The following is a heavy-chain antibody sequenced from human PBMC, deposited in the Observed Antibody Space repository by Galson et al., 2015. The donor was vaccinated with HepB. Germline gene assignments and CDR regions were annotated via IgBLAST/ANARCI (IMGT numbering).Heavy chain of an antibody. Sequence: SVKVSCKASGYTFTSYAMHWVRQAPGQRLEWMGWINAGNGNTKYSQKFQGRVTITRDTSASTAYMELSSLRSEDTAVYYCARSLRALGGIHDAFDIWGQGTMVTVSS. D-gene: IGHD5-18*01. J-gene: IGHJ3*02. CDR1: GYTFTSYA. V-gene: IGHV1-3*01. CDR2: INAGNGNT. CDR3: ARSLRALGGIHDAFDI.